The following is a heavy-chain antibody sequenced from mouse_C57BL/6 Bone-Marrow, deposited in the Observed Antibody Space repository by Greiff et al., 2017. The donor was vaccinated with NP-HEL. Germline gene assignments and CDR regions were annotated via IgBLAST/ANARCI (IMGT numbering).Heavy chain of an antibody. CDR3: ARDVRDYYGSTSWFAY. D-gene: IGHD1-1*01. CDR1: GFTFSSYA. Sequence: EVQGVESGGGLVKPGGSLKLSCAASGFTFSSYAMSWVRQTPEKRLEWVATISDGGSYTYYPDNVKGRFTISRDNAKNNLYLQMSHLKSEDTAMYYCARDVRDYYGSTSWFAYWGQGTLVTVSA. V-gene: IGHV5-4*01. CDR2: ISDGGSYT. J-gene: IGHJ3*01.